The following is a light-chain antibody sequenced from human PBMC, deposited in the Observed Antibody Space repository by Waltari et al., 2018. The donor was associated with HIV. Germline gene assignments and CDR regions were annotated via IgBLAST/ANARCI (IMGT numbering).Light chain of an antibody. CDR3: NSRDSSGTHPVL. Sequence: SSKLTQDTAVSVALGQTVRIPCQGDSLDLYYASWFQQKPGQAPLLVIYGKNNRPSGIPDRFSGSFSGNTSSLTITGAQAEDEADYYCNSRDSSGTHPVLFGGGTRLSVL. CDR1: SLDLYY. CDR2: GKN. J-gene: IGLJ2*01. V-gene: IGLV3-19*01.